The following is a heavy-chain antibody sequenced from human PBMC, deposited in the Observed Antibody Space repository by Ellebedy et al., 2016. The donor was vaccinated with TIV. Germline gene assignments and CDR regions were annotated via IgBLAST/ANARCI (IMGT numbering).Heavy chain of an antibody. CDR2: IDPNSGGT. CDR1: GYSFTGYY. J-gene: IGHJ4*02. CDR3: SRGYSYYYDSGGYSYF. V-gene: IGHV1-2*02. Sequence: AASVQVSCKASGYSFTGYYLYWVRQAPRQGLEWLGWIDPNSGGTNYAQKFEGRVTMTRDTSINIAYMELSRLRSDDTAVYYCSRGYSYYYDSGGYSYFWGQGTLVSVSS. D-gene: IGHD3-22*01.